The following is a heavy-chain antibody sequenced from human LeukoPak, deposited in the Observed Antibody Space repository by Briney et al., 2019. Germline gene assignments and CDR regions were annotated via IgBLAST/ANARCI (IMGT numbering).Heavy chain of an antibody. CDR2: IFHSGST. Sequence: SQTLSLTCTVSGDSIFSTTYYWGWIRQPPGKGLEWIGSIFHSGSTYYNPSLKSRVTISVDTSKNQLSLRLRSVTAADTAVYYCARLYQGKRPPDYWGQGTLVTVSS. J-gene: IGHJ4*02. V-gene: IGHV4-39*01. D-gene: IGHD6-25*01. CDR1: GDSIFSTTYY. CDR3: ARLYQGKRPPDY.